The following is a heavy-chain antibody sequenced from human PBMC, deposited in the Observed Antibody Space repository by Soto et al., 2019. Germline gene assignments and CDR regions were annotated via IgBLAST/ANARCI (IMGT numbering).Heavy chain of an antibody. J-gene: IGHJ4*02. V-gene: IGHV3-48*01. D-gene: IGHD3-22*01. CDR1: GFTFSSYS. Sequence: PGGSLRLSCAASGFTFSSYSINWVRQAPGKGLEWVSYISSSITTIYYADSVKGRFTISRDNAKNSLYLQMNSLRAEDTAVYYCARDPTYSYDSGVYYARPEFDYRGQGTLVTVSS. CDR3: ARDPTYSYDSGVYYARPEFDY. CDR2: ISSSITTI.